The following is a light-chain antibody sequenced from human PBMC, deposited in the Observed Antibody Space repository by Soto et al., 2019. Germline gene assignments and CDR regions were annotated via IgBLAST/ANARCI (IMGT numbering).Light chain of an antibody. J-gene: IGKJ1*01. V-gene: IGKV3-20*01. CDR2: GAS. CDR1: QSVSSSY. CDR3: QEYGSSPQT. Sequence: EMVLTKSPGTLSLSPGERATLSCRASQSVSSSYLAWYQQKPGQAPRLLLYGASSRATGLPDRFSGSGSGTDFTLPISRLEPEDFAVYYCQEYGSSPQTFRQGTKVEI.